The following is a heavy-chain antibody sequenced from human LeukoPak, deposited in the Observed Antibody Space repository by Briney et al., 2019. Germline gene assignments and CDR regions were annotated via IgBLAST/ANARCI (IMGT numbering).Heavy chain of an antibody. CDR2: ISSSGTTT. D-gene: IGHD4-17*01. CDR3: VFSTVTDLDY. V-gene: IGHV3-48*02. CDR1: GFTFSRYS. J-gene: IGHJ4*02. Sequence: GGSLRLSCAASGFTFSRYSINWVRQAPKGLEWVSYISSSGTTTFHADSVKCRFTISRDNAKNSVYLQLNSLRDEDTAVYYCVFSTVTDLDYWGQGTLVTVSS.